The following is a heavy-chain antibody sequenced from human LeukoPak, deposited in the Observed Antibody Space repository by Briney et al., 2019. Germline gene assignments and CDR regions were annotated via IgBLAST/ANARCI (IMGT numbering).Heavy chain of an antibody. CDR2: IYTSGST. J-gene: IGHJ5*02. CDR3: ARENYGDYGGDWFDP. CDR1: GGSISSGSYY. V-gene: IGHV4-61*02. D-gene: IGHD4-17*01. Sequence: SQTLSLTCTVSGGSISSGSYYWSWIRQPAGTGLEWIGRIYTSGSTNYNPSLKSRVTISVDTSKNQFSLKLSTVTAADTAVYYCARENYGDYGGDWFDPWGQGTLVTVSS.